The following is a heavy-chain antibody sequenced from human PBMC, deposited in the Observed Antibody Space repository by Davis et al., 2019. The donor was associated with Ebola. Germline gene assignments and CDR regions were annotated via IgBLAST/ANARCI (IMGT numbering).Heavy chain of an antibody. CDR2: IYYSGST. CDR1: GGSISSYY. V-gene: IGHV4-59*12. J-gene: IGHJ4*02. CDR3: ARSPPIGVTFDY. D-gene: IGHD3-16*01. Sequence: PSETLSLTCTVSGGSISSYYWSWIRQPPGKGLEWIGYIYYSGSTNYNPSLKSRVTISVDTSKNQFSLKLSSVTAADTAVYYCARSPPIGVTFDYWGQGTLVTVSS.